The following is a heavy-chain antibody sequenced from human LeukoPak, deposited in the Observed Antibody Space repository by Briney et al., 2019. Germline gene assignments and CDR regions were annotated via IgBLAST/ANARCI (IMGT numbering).Heavy chain of an antibody. Sequence: PGGSLRLSCAASGFTVSSNYMSWVRQAPGKGLEWVSVIYSGGSTYYADSVKGRFTISRHNSKNTLYLQMNSLRAEDTAVYYCARDAYCGGDCHYFDYWGQGTLVTVS. D-gene: IGHD2-21*02. CDR2: IYSGGST. CDR3: ARDAYCGGDCHYFDY. CDR1: GFTVSSNY. J-gene: IGHJ4*02. V-gene: IGHV3-53*04.